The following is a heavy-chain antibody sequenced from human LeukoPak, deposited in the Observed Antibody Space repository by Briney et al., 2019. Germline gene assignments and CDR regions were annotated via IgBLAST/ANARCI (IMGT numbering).Heavy chain of an antibody. CDR2: ISGSGGSA. Sequence: GGSLRLSCAASGFTFSSYAMSWVRQAPGKGQEWVSAISGSGGSAYYADSVKGRFTISRDNSKNTLYLQMNSLRAEDTAVYFCAKKAVSSTSPFDYWGQGTLVTVSS. CDR1: GFTFSSYA. CDR3: AKKAVSSTSPFDY. J-gene: IGHJ4*01. V-gene: IGHV3-23*01. D-gene: IGHD2-2*01.